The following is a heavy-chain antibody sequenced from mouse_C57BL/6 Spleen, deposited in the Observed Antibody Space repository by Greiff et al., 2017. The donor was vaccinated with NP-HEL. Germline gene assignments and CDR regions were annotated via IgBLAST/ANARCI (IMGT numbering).Heavy chain of an antibody. J-gene: IGHJ2*01. CDR3: ALTTVVAPLDY. D-gene: IGHD1-1*01. CDR1: GYTFTSYW. CDR2: IDPSASYT. Sequence: QVQLQQPGAELVMPGASVKLSCKASGYTFTSYWMHWVKPRPGQGLEWIGEIDPSASYTNYNQQFKGKSTLTVDKSSSTAYMQLSSLTSEDSAVYYCALTTVVAPLDYWGQGTTLTVSS. V-gene: IGHV1-69*01.